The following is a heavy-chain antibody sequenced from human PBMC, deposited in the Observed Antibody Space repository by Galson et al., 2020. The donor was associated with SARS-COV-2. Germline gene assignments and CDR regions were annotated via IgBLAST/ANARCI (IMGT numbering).Heavy chain of an antibody. CDR1: GGTFSSYA. CDR3: ARDQLALYDAFDI. J-gene: IGHJ3*02. D-gene: IGHD6-6*01. Sequence: SVKVSCKASGGTFSSYAISWVRQAPGQGLEWMGGIIPIFGTANYAQKFQGRVTITADESTSTAYMELSSLRSEDTAVYYCARDQLALYDAFDIWGQGTMVTVSS. V-gene: IGHV1-69*13. CDR2: IIPIFGTA.